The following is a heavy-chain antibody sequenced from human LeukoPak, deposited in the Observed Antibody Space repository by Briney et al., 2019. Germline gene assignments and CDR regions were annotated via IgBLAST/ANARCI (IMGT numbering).Heavy chain of an antibody. J-gene: IGHJ4*02. CDR1: GFTFSSYA. Sequence: PGGSLRLSCAASGFTFSSYAMSRVRQAPGKGLEWVSSISSSSSYIYYADSVKGRFTISRDNAKNSLYLQMNSLRAEDTAVYYCARRGDYYDTIDYWGQGTLVTVSS. V-gene: IGHV3-21*01. CDR3: ARRGDYYDTIDY. CDR2: ISSSSSYI. D-gene: IGHD3-22*01.